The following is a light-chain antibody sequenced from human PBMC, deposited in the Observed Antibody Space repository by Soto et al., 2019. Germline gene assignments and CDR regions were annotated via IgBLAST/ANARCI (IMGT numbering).Light chain of an antibody. Sequence: QSVLTQPPSVSGAPGQRVTISCTGSSSNIGAGYDVHWYQQLPGTAPKLLIYGNGNRPSGVPDRFSGSKSGTSSSLAITGLQGEDEANYYCHSYESRLSGSEVFGTGTKLTVL. J-gene: IGLJ1*01. CDR1: SSNIGAGYD. CDR2: GNG. CDR3: HSYESRLSGSEV. V-gene: IGLV1-40*01.